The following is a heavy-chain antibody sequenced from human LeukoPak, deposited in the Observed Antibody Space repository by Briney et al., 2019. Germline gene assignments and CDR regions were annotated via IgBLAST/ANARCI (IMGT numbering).Heavy chain of an antibody. CDR3: ARYGANYYYYDMDV. D-gene: IGHD3-10*01. CDR2: ISSSGSTI. Sequence: GGSLRLSCAASGFTFSDYYISWIRQAPGKGLEWVSYISSSGSTIYYADSVKGRFTISRDNAKNSLYLQMNSLRAEDTAVYYCARYGANYYYYDMDVWGQGTTVTVSS. V-gene: IGHV3-11*01. J-gene: IGHJ6*02. CDR1: GFTFSDYY.